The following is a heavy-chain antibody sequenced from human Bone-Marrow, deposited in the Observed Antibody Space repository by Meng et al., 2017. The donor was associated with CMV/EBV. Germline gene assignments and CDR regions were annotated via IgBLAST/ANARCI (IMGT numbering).Heavy chain of an antibody. Sequence: GGSLRLSCAASGFTVSSSYMNWVRQAPGKGPEWVSIIYASGTAYYADSVKGRFTISRDNLKNTLYLQMDSLRAEDTAVYYCARDRGELMYYFDYWGQGTLVTVSS. CDR2: IYASGTA. CDR3: ARDRGELMYYFDY. J-gene: IGHJ4*02. V-gene: IGHV3-53*01. D-gene: IGHD1-26*01. CDR1: GFTVSSSY.